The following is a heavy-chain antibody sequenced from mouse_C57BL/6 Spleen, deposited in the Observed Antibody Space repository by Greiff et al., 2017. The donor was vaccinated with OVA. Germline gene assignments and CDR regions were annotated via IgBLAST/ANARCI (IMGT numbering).Heavy chain of an antibody. CDR3: ARRGSSYGAMDY. V-gene: IGHV2-2*01. D-gene: IGHD1-1*01. CDR1: GFSLTSYG. J-gene: IGHJ4*01. Sequence: QVQLQQSGPGLVQPSQSLSITCTVSGFSLTSYGVHWVRQSPGKGLEWLGVIWSGRSTDYNAAFISRLSISKDNSKSQVFFKMNSLQADDTAIYYCARRGSSYGAMDYWGQGTSVTVSS. CDR2: IWSGRST.